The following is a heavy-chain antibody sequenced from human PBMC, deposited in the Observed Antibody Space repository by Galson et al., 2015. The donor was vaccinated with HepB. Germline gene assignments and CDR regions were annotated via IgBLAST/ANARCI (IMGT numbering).Heavy chain of an antibody. Sequence: SVKVSCKASGYTFTGYYMHWVRQAPGQGLEWMGWINPNSGGTNYAQKFQGRVTMTRDTSISTAYMELSRLRSDDTAVYYCARVFSSGLSRLMWYWGQGTLVTVSS. D-gene: IGHD6-19*01. V-gene: IGHV1-2*02. CDR1: GYTFTGYY. CDR3: ARVFSSGLSRLMWY. CDR2: INPNSGGT. J-gene: IGHJ4*02.